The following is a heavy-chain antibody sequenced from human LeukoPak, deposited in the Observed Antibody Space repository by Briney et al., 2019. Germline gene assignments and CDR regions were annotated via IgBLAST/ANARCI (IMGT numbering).Heavy chain of an antibody. CDR2: MNPKSGNT. V-gene: IGHV1-8*01. CDR3: ARDRDIVVVVAALRQREMGGFDP. D-gene: IGHD2-15*01. Sequence: ASVKVSCKASGYTFTNYDINWVRQATGQGPEWMGWMNPKSGNTGYAQKFQGRVTMTRNTSISTAYMGLSSLRSDDTAVYYCARDRDIVVVVAALRQREMGGFDPWGQGTLATVSS. J-gene: IGHJ5*02. CDR1: GYTFTNYD.